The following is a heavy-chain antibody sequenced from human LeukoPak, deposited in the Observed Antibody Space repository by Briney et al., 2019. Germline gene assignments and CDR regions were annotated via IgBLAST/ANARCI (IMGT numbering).Heavy chain of an antibody. CDR1: GLTVSSNY. Sequence: GGSLRLSCAASGLTVSSNYMSWVRQAPGKGLEWVSVIYRGGPTYYADSVKGRFTISRDNSKNTLYLQMNSLRAEDTAVYYCARDSYVDSEAVRWFDPWGQGTLGTVSS. CDR3: ARDSYVDSEAVRWFDP. D-gene: IGHD4-17*01. V-gene: IGHV3-66*01. CDR2: IYRGGPT. J-gene: IGHJ5*02.